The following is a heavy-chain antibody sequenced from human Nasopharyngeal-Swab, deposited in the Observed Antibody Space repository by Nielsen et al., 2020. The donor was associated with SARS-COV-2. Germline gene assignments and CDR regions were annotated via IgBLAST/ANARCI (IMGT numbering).Heavy chain of an antibody. J-gene: IGHJ4*02. CDR1: GFTFSSYT. V-gene: IGHV3-30*04. D-gene: IGHD3-16*01. CDR3: ARDRPHWGCDY. Sequence: GGSLRLSCAASGFTFSSYTIHWVRQAPGKGLEWVAVISYDASDKYYADSVKGRFTLSRDNSKNTVYLQMNSLRVEDTAVYYCARDRPHWGCDYWGQGTLVTVSS. CDR2: ISYDASDK.